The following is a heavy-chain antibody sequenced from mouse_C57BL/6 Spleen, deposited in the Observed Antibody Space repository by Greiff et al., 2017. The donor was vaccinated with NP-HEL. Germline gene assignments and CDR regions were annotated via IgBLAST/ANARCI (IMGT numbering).Heavy chain of an antibody. CDR2: IHPNSGST. V-gene: IGHV1-64*01. D-gene: IGHD2-1*01. J-gene: IGHJ4*01. CDR1: GYTFTSYW. CDR3: ARSVYPGYYAMDC. Sequence: VQLQQPGAELVKPGASVKLSCKASGYTFTSYWMHWVKQRPGQGLEWIGMIHPNSGSTNYNEKFKSKATLTVDKSSSTAYMQLSSLTSEDSSVYSCARSVYPGYYAMDCWGQGTTVTVSS.